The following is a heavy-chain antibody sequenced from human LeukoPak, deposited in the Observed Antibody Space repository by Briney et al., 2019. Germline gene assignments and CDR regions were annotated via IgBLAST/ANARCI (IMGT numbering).Heavy chain of an antibody. D-gene: IGHD3-9*01. CDR2: ISSSSSYI. CDR1: GFTFSSYS. CDR3: ARDYDILTGSLGY. Sequence: GGSLRLSCAASGFTFSSYSMSWVRQAPGKGLEWVASISSSSSYIYYADSVKGRFTISRDNAKNSLYLQMNSLRAEDTAVYYCARDYDILTGSLGYWGQGTLVTVSS. V-gene: IGHV3-21*01. J-gene: IGHJ4*02.